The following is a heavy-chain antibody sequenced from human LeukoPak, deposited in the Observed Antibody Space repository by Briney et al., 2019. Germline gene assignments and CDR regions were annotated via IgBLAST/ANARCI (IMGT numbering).Heavy chain of an antibody. CDR1: GFTFSSYE. D-gene: IGHD1-26*01. CDR3: AKGSWDLLDY. Sequence: GGSLRLSCAASGFTFSSYEMNWVRQAPGKGLEWVAFIRYDGSNKYYADSVKGRFTISRDNSKNTLYLQMNSLRAEDTAVYYCAKGSWDLLDYWGQGTLVTVSS. J-gene: IGHJ4*02. CDR2: IRYDGSNK. V-gene: IGHV3-30*02.